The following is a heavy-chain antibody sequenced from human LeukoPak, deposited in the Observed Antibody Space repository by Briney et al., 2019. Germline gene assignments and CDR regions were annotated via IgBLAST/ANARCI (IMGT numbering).Heavy chain of an antibody. Sequence: ASVKVSCKASGYTFSAYYMHWVRQAPGQGLEWMGWISAYNGNTNYAQKLQGRVTMTTDTSTSTAYMELRSLRSDDTAVYYCARDHNWFDPWGQGTLVTVSS. J-gene: IGHJ5*02. CDR3: ARDHNWFDP. V-gene: IGHV1-18*04. CDR1: GYTFSAYY. CDR2: ISAYNGNT.